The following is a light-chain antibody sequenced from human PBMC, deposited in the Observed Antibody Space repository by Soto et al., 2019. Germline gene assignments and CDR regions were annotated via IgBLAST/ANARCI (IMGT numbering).Light chain of an antibody. CDR2: GAS. CDR1: QSVNSNY. V-gene: IGKV3-20*01. CDR3: QQYGSSPIT. J-gene: IGKJ5*01. Sequence: EIVLTQSPGTLSLSPGERATLSCRASQSVNSNYLAWYQQKSGQAPRLLIYGASSSATGIPDTFSGSGSGTDFTLTISRLEPEDFAAYYCQQYGSSPITFGQGTRLEIK.